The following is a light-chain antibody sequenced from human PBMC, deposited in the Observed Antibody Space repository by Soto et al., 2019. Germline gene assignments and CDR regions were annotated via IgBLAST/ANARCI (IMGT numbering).Light chain of an antibody. CDR1: SSDVGGYNY. J-gene: IGLJ1*01. Sequence: QSVLTQPRSVSGSPGQSVTLSCTGTSSDVGGYNYVSWYQQHPGKAPKLMIYDVSKRPSGVHDLFSGSKSGNTASLTISGLQAEDEAEYYCCSYAGSSHNYVFGTGTKLTVL. CDR3: CSYAGSSHNYV. V-gene: IGLV2-11*01. CDR2: DVS.